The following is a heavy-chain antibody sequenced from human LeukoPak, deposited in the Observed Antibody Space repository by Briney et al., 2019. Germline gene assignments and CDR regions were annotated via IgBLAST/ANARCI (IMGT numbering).Heavy chain of an antibody. CDR2: IYYSGST. D-gene: IGHD6-13*01. CDR3: ARAYSSSWLDY. Sequence: SETLSLTYTVSGGSISSSSYYWGWIRQPPGKGLEWIGSIYYSGSTYYNPSLKSRVTISVDTSKNQFSLKLSSVTAADTAVYYCARAYSSSWLDYWGQGTLVTVSS. V-gene: IGHV4-39*01. CDR1: GGSISSSSYY. J-gene: IGHJ4*02.